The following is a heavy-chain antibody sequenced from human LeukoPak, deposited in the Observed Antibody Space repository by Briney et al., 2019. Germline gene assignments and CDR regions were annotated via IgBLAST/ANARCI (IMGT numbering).Heavy chain of an antibody. CDR2: TSYDGSNK. CDR3: ALAAAGTHSFDY. CDR1: GFTFSSYA. J-gene: IGHJ4*02. Sequence: GRSLRLSCAASGFTFSSYAMHWVRQAPGKGLEWVAVTSYDGSNKYYADSVKGRFTISRDNSKNTLYLQMNSLRAEDTAVYYCALAAAGTHSFDYWGQGTLVTVSS. D-gene: IGHD6-13*01. V-gene: IGHV3-30*04.